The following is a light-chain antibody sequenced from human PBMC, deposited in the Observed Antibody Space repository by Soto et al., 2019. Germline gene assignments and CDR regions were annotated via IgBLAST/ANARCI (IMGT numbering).Light chain of an antibody. Sequence: EIVVTQSPGTLSLSPGERATLSCRASQSVSSNMLAWYQHRPGRALRLLIYGASARAGGIPDRFSGSGSGTEFTLTISSLEPEDFAVYYCQQYDRSPYTFGQGTKVEIK. CDR1: QSVSSNM. V-gene: IGKV3-20*01. CDR2: GAS. J-gene: IGKJ2*01. CDR3: QQYDRSPYT.